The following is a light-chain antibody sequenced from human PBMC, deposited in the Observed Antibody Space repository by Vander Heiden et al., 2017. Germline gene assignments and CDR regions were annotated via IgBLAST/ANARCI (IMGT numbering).Light chain of an antibody. CDR2: GKN. J-gene: IGLJ2*01. V-gene: IGLV3-19*01. CDR3: NSRDSTGRQVL. Sequence: SSELTQDPAVSVPLGQTVRITCQAPTLSSYYASWYQQKPGQAPVLVIYGKNNRPSGIPDRFSGSSSGDTESLTITGVQAEDEADYYCNSRDSTGRQVLFGGGTKVTVL. CDR1: TLSSYY.